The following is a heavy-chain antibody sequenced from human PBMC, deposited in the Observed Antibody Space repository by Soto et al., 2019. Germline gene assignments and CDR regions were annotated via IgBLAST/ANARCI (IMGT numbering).Heavy chain of an antibody. CDR1: GFSFSSYG. Sequence: EVQLLESGGDLVQPGGSLRLSCAASGFSFSSYGMSWVRQAPGKGLEWVSSISGGGGTTYYADSVKGRFTISRDNSKNTLYLQMNSLNVEYTAVYYCAQRSPVSTYYFDYWGQGTLVTVSS. V-gene: IGHV3-23*01. J-gene: IGHJ4*02. CDR3: AQRSPVSTYYFDY. CDR2: ISGGGGTT.